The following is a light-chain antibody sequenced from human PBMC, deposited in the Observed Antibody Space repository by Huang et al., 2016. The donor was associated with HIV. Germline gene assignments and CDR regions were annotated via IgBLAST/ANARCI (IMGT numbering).Light chain of an antibody. CDR2: GSS. CDR1: QSVSSN. Sequence: IVMTQSPATLSVSPGERATLSCRASQSVSSNLAWYQQQPGQAPRLLIYGSSSRATGIPARFSGSGSGTEFTLTISSLQSEDFAVYYCQQYNNWPGFTFGPGTKVDIK. CDR3: QQYNNWPGFT. V-gene: IGKV3-15*01. J-gene: IGKJ3*01.